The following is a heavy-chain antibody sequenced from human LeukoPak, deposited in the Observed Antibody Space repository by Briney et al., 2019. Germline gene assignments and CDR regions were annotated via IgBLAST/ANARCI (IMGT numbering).Heavy chain of an antibody. V-gene: IGHV3-48*03. D-gene: IGHD3-16*02. CDR2: ISSCGSTI. Sequence: PGGSLRLSCAASGFTSSSYEMNWVRQAPGKGLEWVSYISSCGSTIYYADSVKGRFTISRDNATNSLYLQMNSLRAEDTAVYYCARDPSWDYVWGSYRYPTGYWGQGTLVTVSS. J-gene: IGHJ4*02. CDR1: GFTSSSYE. CDR3: ARDPSWDYVWGSYRYPTGY.